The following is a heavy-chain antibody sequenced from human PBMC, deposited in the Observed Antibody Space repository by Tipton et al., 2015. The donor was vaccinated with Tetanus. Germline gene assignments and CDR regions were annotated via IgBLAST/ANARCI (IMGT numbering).Heavy chain of an antibody. D-gene: IGHD2-15*01. CDR2: IYSGDSDT. CDR3: ARLRVEDIVVVVAAEYWYFDL. V-gene: IGHV5-51*01. Sequence: EVQLVQSGAEVKKPGESLKISCKGSGYSFTSYWIGWVRQMAAKGLEWTGIIYSGDSDTRYSPSFQRRVSISADKSISTAYLQWSSLKASDTAMYYCARLRVEDIVVVVAAEYWYFDLWGRGTLVTVSS. CDR1: GYSFTSYW. J-gene: IGHJ2*01.